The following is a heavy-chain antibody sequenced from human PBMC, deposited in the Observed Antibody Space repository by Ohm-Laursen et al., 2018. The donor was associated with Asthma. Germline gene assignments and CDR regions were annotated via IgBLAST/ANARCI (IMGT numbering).Heavy chain of an antibody. CDR2: ISSSSSTI. V-gene: IGHV3-48*01. Sequence: SLRLSCTASGFTFSSYSMNWVRQAPGKGLEWVSYISSSSSTIYYADSVKGRFTISRDNAKNSLYLQMNSLRAEDTAVYYCARRGGVTPTPSVYYYGMDVWGQGTTVTVSS. D-gene: IGHD3-16*01. CDR3: ARRGGVTPTPSVYYYGMDV. J-gene: IGHJ6*02. CDR1: GFTFSSYS.